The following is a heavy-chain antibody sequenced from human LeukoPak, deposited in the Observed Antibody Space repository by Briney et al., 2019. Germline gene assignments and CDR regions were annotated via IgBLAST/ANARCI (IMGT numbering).Heavy chain of an antibody. J-gene: IGHJ1*01. Sequence: SETLSLTCTVSGGSISSSSYYWGWIRQPPGKGLEWIGSIYYSGSTYYNPSLKSRVTISVDTSKNQFSLKLSSVTPAHTAVYYCARPPLYYDFWSGPESAEYFQDWGQGTLVTVSS. D-gene: IGHD3-3*01. CDR3: ARPPLYYDFWSGPESAEYFQD. CDR1: GGSISSSSYY. V-gene: IGHV4-39*01. CDR2: IYYSGST.